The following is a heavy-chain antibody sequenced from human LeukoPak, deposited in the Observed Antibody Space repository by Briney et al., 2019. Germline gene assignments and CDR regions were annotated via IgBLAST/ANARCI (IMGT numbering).Heavy chain of an antibody. CDR1: GGSISSSSYY. D-gene: IGHD3-10*01. Sequence: SETLSLTCTVSGGSISSSSYYWGWIRQPPGKGLELIGSIYYSGSTYYNPSLKSRVTISVDTSKNQFSLKLSSVTAADTAVYYCAGTSTMVRGVIRNYWGQGTLVTVSS. CDR3: AGTSTMVRGVIRNY. J-gene: IGHJ4*02. CDR2: IYYSGST. V-gene: IGHV4-39*01.